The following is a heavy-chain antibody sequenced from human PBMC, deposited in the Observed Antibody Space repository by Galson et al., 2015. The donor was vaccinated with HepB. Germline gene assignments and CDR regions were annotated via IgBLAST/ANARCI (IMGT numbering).Heavy chain of an antibody. CDR1: GGSFSGYY. V-gene: IGHV4-34*01. J-gene: IGHJ5*02. CDR2: INHSGST. CDR3: ARFSQLSGLSPTSVTTVTTRGNWFDP. D-gene: IGHD4-17*01. Sequence: ETLSLTCAVYGGSFSGYYWSWIRQPPGKGLEWIGEINHSGSTNYNPSLKSRVTISVDTSKNQFSLKLSSVTAADTAVYYCARFSQLSGLSPTSVTTVTTRGNWFDPWGQGTLVTVSS.